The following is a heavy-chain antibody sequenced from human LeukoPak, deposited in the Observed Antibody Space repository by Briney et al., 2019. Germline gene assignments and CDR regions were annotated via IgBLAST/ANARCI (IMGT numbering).Heavy chain of an antibody. J-gene: IGHJ3*01. CDR3: ARARGAFDL. CDR1: GGSISIHY. V-gene: IGHV4-59*11. CDR2: IYYSGST. Sequence: PSETLSLTCTVSGGSISIHYWSWIRQPPGKGLEWIGYIYYSGSTNYHPPLKSRVTISVDTSKNQFSLKLSSVPAAHTAVYYCARARGAFDLWRQGTMLTVSS. D-gene: IGHD3-10*01.